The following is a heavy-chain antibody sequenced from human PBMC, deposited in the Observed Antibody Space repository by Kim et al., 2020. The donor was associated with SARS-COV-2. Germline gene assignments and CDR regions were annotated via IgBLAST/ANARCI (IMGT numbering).Heavy chain of an antibody. Sequence: AVSVKSRITISPDTSKNQFSLQLDSGTPEDTAVYYCARVATMVRNQAFDIWGQGTMVTVSS. D-gene: IGHD3-10*01. CDR3: ARVATMVRNQAFDI. J-gene: IGHJ3*02. V-gene: IGHV6-1*01.